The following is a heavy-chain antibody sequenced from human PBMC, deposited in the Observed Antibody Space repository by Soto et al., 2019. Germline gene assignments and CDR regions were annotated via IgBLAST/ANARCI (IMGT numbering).Heavy chain of an antibody. CDR1: GFTFSSYS. CDR3: ARVFADILVVVAATADYRMDV. V-gene: IGHV3-48*02. J-gene: IGHJ6*02. Sequence: GGSLRLSCAASGFTFSSYSMNWVRQAPGKGLEWVSYISSSSSTIYYADSVKGRFTISRDNAKNSLYLQMNSLRDEDTAVYYCARVFADILVVVAATADYRMDVWGQRTTVTGSS. CDR2: ISSSSSTI. D-gene: IGHD2-15*01.